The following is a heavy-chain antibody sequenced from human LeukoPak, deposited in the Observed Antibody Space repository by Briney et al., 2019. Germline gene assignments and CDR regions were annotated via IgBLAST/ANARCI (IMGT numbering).Heavy chain of an antibody. D-gene: IGHD1-20*01. J-gene: IGHJ4*02. CDR3: ARATAITGTRYFDY. Sequence: SGGSLRPSFAAPGFTFSTYSMNWVRQAPGKGLGWVSSISSSSSTIYYADSVKGRFTISTDNAKNSLYLQMNSLRDEDTAVYYCARATAITGTRYFDYWGQGTLVTVSS. CDR1: GFTFSTYS. CDR2: ISSSSSTI. V-gene: IGHV3-48*02.